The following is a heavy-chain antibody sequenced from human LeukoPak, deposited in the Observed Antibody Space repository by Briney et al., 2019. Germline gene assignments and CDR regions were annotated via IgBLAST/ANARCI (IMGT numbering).Heavy chain of an antibody. J-gene: IGHJ4*02. V-gene: IGHV4-34*01. CDR1: GGSFSGYY. CDR2: INHSGST. D-gene: IGHD3-3*01. CDR3: ARGYGDFWSGSYGD. Sequence: PSETLSLTSAVYGGSFSGYYWSWIRQPPGKGLEWIGEINHSGSTNYNPSLKSRVTISVDTSKNQFSLKLSSVTAADTAVYYCARGYGDFWSGSYGDWGQGTLVTVSS.